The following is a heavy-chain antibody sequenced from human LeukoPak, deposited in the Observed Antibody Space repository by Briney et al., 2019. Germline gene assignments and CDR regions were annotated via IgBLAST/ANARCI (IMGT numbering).Heavy chain of an antibody. CDR3: ARYIAVAGYGMDV. Sequence: PGGSLRLSCAASGFTVSSNYMSWVRQAPGKGLEWVSVIYSGGSTYYADSVKGRFTISRDNSKNTLYLQMNSLRAEDTAVYYCARYIAVAGYGMDVWGQGTTVTVSS. CDR2: IYSGGST. J-gene: IGHJ6*02. CDR1: GFTVSSNY. V-gene: IGHV3-53*01. D-gene: IGHD6-19*01.